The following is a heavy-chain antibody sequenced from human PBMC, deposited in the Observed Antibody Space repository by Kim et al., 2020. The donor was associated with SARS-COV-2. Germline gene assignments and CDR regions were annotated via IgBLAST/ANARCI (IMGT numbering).Heavy chain of an antibody. J-gene: IGHJ4*02. Sequence: SETLSLTCAVYGGSFSGYYWSWIRQPPGKGLEWIGEINHSGSTNYNPSLKSRVTISVDTSKNQFSLKLSSVTAADTAVYYCARGSSEYWGQGTLVTVSS. CDR1: GGSFSGYY. V-gene: IGHV4-34*01. CDR3: ARGSSEY. CDR2: INHSGST. D-gene: IGHD2-15*01.